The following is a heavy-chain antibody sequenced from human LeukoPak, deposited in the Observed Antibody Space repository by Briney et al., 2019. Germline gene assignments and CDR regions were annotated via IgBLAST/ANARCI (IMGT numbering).Heavy chain of an antibody. J-gene: IGHJ4*02. CDR3: AKDIGRGAAAAHN. CDR1: GFTFSSYA. V-gene: IGHV3-9*01. Sequence: GGSLRLSCAASGFTFSSYAMHWVRQAPGKGLEWVSGISWNSGSIGYADSVKGRFTISRDNAKNSLYLQMNSLRAEDTALYYCAKDIGRGAAAAHNWGQGTLVTVSS. CDR2: ISWNSGSI. D-gene: IGHD6-13*01.